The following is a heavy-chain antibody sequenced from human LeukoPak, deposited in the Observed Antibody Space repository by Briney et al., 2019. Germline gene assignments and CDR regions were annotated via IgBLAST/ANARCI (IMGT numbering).Heavy chain of an antibody. D-gene: IGHD3-3*01. Sequence: SETLSLTCAVHGGSFSGYYWSWIRQPPEKGLEWIGEINHSGSTNYNPSLKSRVTISVDTSKNQFSLKLSSVTAADTAVYYCARRSGPFGVVIKRSSHGPIGYWGQGTLVTVSS. CDR2: INHSGST. CDR3: ARRSGPFGVVIKRSSHGPIGY. V-gene: IGHV4-34*01. J-gene: IGHJ4*02. CDR1: GGSFSGYY.